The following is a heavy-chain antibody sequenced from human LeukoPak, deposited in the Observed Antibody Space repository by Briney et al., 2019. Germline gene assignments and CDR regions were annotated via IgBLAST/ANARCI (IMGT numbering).Heavy chain of an antibody. Sequence: ASVKVSCKASGGTFSSYAISWVRQAPGQGLEWMGGIIPIFGTANYAQKFQGRVTNTTDESTSTAYMELSSLRSEDTAVYYCARGTQYYYDSSGYYNNWFDPWGQGTLVTVSS. CDR1: GGTFSSYA. CDR2: IIPIFGTA. V-gene: IGHV1-69*05. D-gene: IGHD3-22*01. CDR3: ARGTQYYYDSSGYYNNWFDP. J-gene: IGHJ5*02.